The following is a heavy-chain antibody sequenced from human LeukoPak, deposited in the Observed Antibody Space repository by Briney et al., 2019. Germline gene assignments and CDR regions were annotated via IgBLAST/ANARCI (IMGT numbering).Heavy chain of an antibody. V-gene: IGHV4-4*07. D-gene: IGHD4-17*01. CDR3: ARDGDLDAFDI. J-gene: IGHJ3*02. CDR1: GGFISSYY. Sequence: SEALSLTCTVSGGFISSYYWSWIRQPAGKGLEWIGRIYTSGSTNYNPSLKSRVTISVDKSKNQFSLKLSSVTAADTAVYYCARDGDLDAFDIWGQGTMVTVSS. CDR2: IYTSGST.